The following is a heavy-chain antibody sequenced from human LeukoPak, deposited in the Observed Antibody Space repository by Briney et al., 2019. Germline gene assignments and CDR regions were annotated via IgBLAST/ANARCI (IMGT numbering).Heavy chain of an antibody. CDR2: ISYDGSNK. CDR3: ASDQNYKSIAVAGIDFDY. D-gene: IGHD6-19*01. V-gene: IGHV3-30*03. J-gene: IGHJ4*02. CDR1: GFTFSSYG. Sequence: GGSLRLSRAASGFTFSSYGMHWVRRAPGKGLEWVAVISYDGSNKYYADSVKGRFTISRDNPKNTLYLQMNSLRAEDTAVYYCASDQNYKSIAVAGIDFDYWGQGTLVTVSS.